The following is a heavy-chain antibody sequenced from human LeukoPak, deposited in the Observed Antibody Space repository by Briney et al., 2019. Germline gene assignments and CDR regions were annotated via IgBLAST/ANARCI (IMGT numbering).Heavy chain of an antibody. CDR2: IKPDGSDK. CDR1: GFSFRSHW. D-gene: IGHD5-24*01. J-gene: IGHJ3*02. CDR3: ATISAQTFDI. V-gene: IGHV3-7*01. Sequence: GGSLRLSCVGSGFSFRSHWVNWVCQSPGKGLEWVANIKPDGSDKYYVDSARGRFTVSRDNAKNSAFLQMNSLRAEDTAIYYCATISAQTFDIWGQGTLVSVSS.